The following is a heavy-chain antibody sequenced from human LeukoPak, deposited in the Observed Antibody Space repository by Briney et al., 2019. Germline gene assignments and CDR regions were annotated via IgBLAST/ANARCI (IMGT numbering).Heavy chain of an antibody. CDR2: ISSSSSYI. V-gene: IGHV3-21*01. CDR1: GFTFSSYS. Sequence: PGGSLRLSCAASGFTFSSYSMNWVRQAPGKGLEWVSSISSSSSYIYYADSVKGRFTISRDNAKNSLYLQMNSLRAEDTAVYYCARDGYSSSWTQPRPSDYWGQGTLVTVSS. J-gene: IGHJ4*02. CDR3: ARDGYSSSWTQPRPSDY. D-gene: IGHD6-13*01.